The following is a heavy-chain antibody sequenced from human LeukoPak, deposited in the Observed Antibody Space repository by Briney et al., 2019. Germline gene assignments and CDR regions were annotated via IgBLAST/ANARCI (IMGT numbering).Heavy chain of an antibody. CDR2: ISYDGSNK. J-gene: IGHJ6*02. V-gene: IGHV3-30*04. Sequence: TGGSLRLSCAASGFTFSSYAMHWVRQAPGKGLEWVAVISYDGSNKYYADSVKGRFTISRDNSKNTPYLQMNSLRAEDTAVYYCAREGGWYSSSWYFYYYYGMDVWGQGTTVTVSS. CDR1: GFTFSSYA. CDR3: AREGGWYSSSWYFYYYYGMDV. D-gene: IGHD6-13*01.